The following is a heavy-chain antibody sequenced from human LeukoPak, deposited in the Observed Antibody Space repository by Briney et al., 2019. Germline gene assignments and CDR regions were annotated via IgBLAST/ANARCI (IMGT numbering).Heavy chain of an antibody. CDR3: ARVDGYSSSWYVDY. Sequence: SETLSLTCTVSGGSISSYYWSWIRQPPGKGLEWIGYIYYSGSTNYNPSLKSRVTISVDTSKNQFSLKLSSVTAADTAVYYCARVDGYSSSWYVDYWDQGTLVTVSS. J-gene: IGHJ4*02. CDR1: GGSISSYY. CDR2: IYYSGST. D-gene: IGHD6-13*01. V-gene: IGHV4-59*01.